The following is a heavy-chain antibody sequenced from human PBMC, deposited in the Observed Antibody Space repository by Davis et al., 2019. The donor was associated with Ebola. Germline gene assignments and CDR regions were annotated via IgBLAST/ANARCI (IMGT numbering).Heavy chain of an antibody. J-gene: IGHJ5*02. D-gene: IGHD2-8*01. V-gene: IGHV4-34*01. CDR1: GGSFSGYY. CDR2: INHSGST. CDR3: ARHAMDIVLMVYGGGWFDP. Sequence: SETLSLTCAVYGGSFSGYYWSWIRQPPGKGLEWIGEINHSGSTNYNPSLKSRVTISVDTSKNQFSLTLSSVTAADTAVYYCARHAMDIVLMVYGGGWFDPWGQGTLVTVSS.